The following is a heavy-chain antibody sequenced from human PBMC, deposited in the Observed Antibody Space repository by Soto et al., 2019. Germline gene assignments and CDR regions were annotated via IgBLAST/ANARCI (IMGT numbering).Heavy chain of an antibody. CDR1: GFIFSTYW. J-gene: IGHJ3*02. CDR3: ASGRDDXFDX. D-gene: IGHD1-26*01. Sequence: EVQLVESGGGLVQPGGSLRLSCAVSGFIFSTYWMHWVRQVPGKGLVWVSHINSDGSSTSYADSVKGRFTISRDNAKNTLYLXXXXXXXXXXXXXYCASGRDDXFDXWGQGTMVT. CDR2: INSDGSST. V-gene: IGHV3-74*01.